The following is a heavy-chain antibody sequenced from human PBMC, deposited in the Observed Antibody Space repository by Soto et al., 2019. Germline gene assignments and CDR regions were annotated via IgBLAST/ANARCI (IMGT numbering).Heavy chain of an antibody. Sequence: QVQLQESGPGLVKPSETLSLTCTVSGGSISSYYWSWIRQPPGKGLEWIGYIYYSGSTNYNPSLKSRVTISVDTSKNQFSLKLSSVTAADTAVYYCARVHDFWSGPRGVYYFDHWGQGTLVTVSS. CDR2: IYYSGST. CDR1: GGSISSYY. V-gene: IGHV4-59*01. J-gene: IGHJ4*02. D-gene: IGHD3-3*01. CDR3: ARVHDFWSGPRGVYYFDH.